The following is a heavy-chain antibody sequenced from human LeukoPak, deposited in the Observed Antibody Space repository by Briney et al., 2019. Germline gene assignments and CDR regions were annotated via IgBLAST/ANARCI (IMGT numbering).Heavy chain of an antibody. CDR1: GFTFSDVY. D-gene: IGHD6-19*01. J-gene: IGHJ4*02. V-gene: IGHV3-11*06. CDR2: ISSSGSST. CDR3: ARDRGRVAGEYFDY. Sequence: GGSLRLSCAASGFTFSDVYMSWIRQAPGKGLEWVSYISSSGSSTKYADSVKGRFTISRDNAKNSLYLQMNSLRVEDTAVYYCARDRGRVAGEYFDYWSQGTLVTVSS.